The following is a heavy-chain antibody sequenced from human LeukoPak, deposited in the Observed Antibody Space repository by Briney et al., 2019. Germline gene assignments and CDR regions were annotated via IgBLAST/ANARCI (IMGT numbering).Heavy chain of an antibody. V-gene: IGHV3-7*01. Sequence: GGSLRLSCAASGFTFSNYAMSWVRQAPGKGLEWVANIKQDGSEKYYVDSVKGRFTISRDNAKNSLYLQMNSLRAEDTAVYYCARARGLYYDFWSGLNAFDIWGQGTMVTVSS. D-gene: IGHD3-3*01. J-gene: IGHJ3*02. CDR2: IKQDGSEK. CDR3: ARARGLYYDFWSGLNAFDI. CDR1: GFTFSNYA.